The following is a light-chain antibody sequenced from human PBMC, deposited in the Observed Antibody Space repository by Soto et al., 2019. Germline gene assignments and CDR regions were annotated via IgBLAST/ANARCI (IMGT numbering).Light chain of an antibody. V-gene: IGKV1-5*03. CDR1: QIINTW. Sequence: DIQMTQSPSSLFASVGDRVTITCRASQIINTWLAWYQQRPGKAPKLLIYRASNLVNGVPSRFSGSGSGTEFTLTISSLQPDDFSIYYCQQYETYSGTFGPGTKVD. CDR2: RAS. J-gene: IGKJ3*01. CDR3: QQYETYSGT.